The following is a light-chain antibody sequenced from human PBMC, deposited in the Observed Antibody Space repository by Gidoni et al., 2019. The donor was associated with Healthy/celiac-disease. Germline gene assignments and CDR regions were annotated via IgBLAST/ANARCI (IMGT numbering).Light chain of an antibody. CDR3: QQYNNWPPLT. V-gene: IGKV3D-15*01. J-gene: IGKJ5*01. Sequence: EIVMTQSPATLSASPGERATLACRASQSVSSNLAWYQPKPGQAPRLLIYGSSTRATCILARFSVSGSGTEFTLTISSLQSEDFSVYYCQQYNNWPPLTFGQGTRLEIK. CDR1: QSVSSN. CDR2: GSS.